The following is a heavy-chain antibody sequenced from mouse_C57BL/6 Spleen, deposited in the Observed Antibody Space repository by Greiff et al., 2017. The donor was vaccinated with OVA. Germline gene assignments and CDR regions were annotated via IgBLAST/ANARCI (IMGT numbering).Heavy chain of an antibody. Sequence: QVQLQQPGAELVKPGASVKMSCKASGYTFTSYWITWVKQRPGQGLEWIGEILPGSGSTNYNEKFKGKATFTADTSSNTAYMQLSSLTTEDSAIYYCARRDSSGSYFDYWGQGTTLTVSS. CDR2: ILPGSGST. CDR3: ARRDSSGSYFDY. J-gene: IGHJ2*01. V-gene: IGHV1-55*01. D-gene: IGHD3-2*02. CDR1: GYTFTSYW.